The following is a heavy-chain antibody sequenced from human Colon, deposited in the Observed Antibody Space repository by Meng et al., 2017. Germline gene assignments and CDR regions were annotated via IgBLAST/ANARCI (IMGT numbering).Heavy chain of an antibody. CDR2: IYYSGST. Sequence: HVQLQESGPGLVKPSQTLSLTCTVSGGSISSGGYYWNWIRQHPGKGLEWIGYIYYSGSTYYNPSLQSRGTISVDRSKNQLSLKLKSVTAADTAVYYCARGVEDYYDSSGFAWYFDSWGQGTLVTVSS. D-gene: IGHD3-22*01. J-gene: IGHJ4*02. CDR1: GGSISSGGYY. V-gene: IGHV4-31*03. CDR3: ARGVEDYYDSSGFAWYFDS.